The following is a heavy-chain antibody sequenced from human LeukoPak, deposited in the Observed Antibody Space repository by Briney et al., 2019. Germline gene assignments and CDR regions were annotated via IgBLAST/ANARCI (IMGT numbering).Heavy chain of an antibody. J-gene: IGHJ6*02. Sequence: ASVKVSCKASGGSFNNYAISWVRQVPGHGLDWIGGTIPLFGTAHYAQKFQGRVMITADASTSTVYMELNSLTPDDTAVYYCAKSGYSSGWYRREYYYGMDVWGQGTTVTVSS. CDR2: TIPLFGTA. V-gene: IGHV1-69*13. CDR3: AKSGYSSGWYRREYYYGMDV. CDR1: GGSFNNYA. D-gene: IGHD6-19*01.